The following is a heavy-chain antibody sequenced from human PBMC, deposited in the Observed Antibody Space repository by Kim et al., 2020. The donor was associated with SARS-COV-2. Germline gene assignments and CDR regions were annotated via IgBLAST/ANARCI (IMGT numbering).Heavy chain of an antibody. Sequence: SQTLSLTCAISGDSVSSNSAAWNWIRQSPSRGLEWLGRTYYRSKWYNDYAVSVKSRITINPDTSKNQFSLQLNSVTPEDTAVYYCARSGLWFGELSSRTALGNYYYYYGMDVWGQGTTVTVSS. CDR3: ARSGLWFGELSSRTALGNYYYYYGMDV. CDR1: GDSVSSNSAA. D-gene: IGHD3-10*01. J-gene: IGHJ6*02. CDR2: TYYRSKWYN. V-gene: IGHV6-1*01.